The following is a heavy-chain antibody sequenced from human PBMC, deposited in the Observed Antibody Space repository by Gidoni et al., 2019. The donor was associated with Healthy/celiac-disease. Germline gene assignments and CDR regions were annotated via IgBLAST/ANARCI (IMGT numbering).Heavy chain of an antibody. CDR3: ATFRISSSKGDY. CDR1: GGSISSSLYY. Sequence: QLQLQESGAGLVKPSETLSLTCPVSGGSISSSLYYWGWIRQPPGKGLAWIGSIYYSGRTYYNPSLKSRVTISLDTSTNQFSLKLSSVTAADTAVYYCATFRISSSKGDYWGRGTLVTVSS. D-gene: IGHD2-15*01. V-gene: IGHV4-39*01. CDR2: IYYSGRT. J-gene: IGHJ4*02.